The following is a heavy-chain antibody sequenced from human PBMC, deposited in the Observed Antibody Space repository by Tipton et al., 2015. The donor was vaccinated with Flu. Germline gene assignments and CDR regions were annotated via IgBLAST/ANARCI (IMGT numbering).Heavy chain of an antibody. V-gene: IGHV3-11*01. CDR1: GFPFNDYY. J-gene: IGHJ6*02. Sequence: SLRLSCAASGFPFNDYYMSWIRQAPGKGLEWISYISNSGSAIYYADSVKGRFTISRDKVKKSLYLQMNSLRADDTAVYYCARDQLPYYDSWGGYRHPYFYYGVDVWGQGTTVTVSS. D-gene: IGHD3/OR15-3a*01. CDR2: ISNSGSAI. CDR3: ARDQLPYYDSWGGYRHPYFYYGVDV.